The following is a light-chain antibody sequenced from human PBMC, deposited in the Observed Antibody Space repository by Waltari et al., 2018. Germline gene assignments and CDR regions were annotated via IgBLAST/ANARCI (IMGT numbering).Light chain of an antibody. CDR3: QKYDRLPAT. CDR2: GAS. J-gene: IGKJ1*01. Sequence: EIVLTQSPGTLSLSPGERGTLSCRASQSVSRFLAWYQQKPGQAPRLLIYGASTRATGIPERFSGSGSGTDFSLTSSRLEPEDFAVYYCQKYDRLPATFGQGTKVEIK. V-gene: IGKV3-20*01. CDR1: QSVSRF.